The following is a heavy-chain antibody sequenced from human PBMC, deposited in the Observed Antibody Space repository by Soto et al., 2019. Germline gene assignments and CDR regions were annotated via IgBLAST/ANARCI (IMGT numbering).Heavy chain of an antibody. D-gene: IGHD3-22*01. CDR1: GFTFSSYG. V-gene: IGHV3-33*01. Sequence: GGSLRLSCAASGFTFSSYGMHWVRQAQGKGLEWVAIIWYDGSNKYYTDSVKGRFTISRDNSKNTLYLQMNSLRAEDTAVYYCARDRGYYDSSGYYFVDAFDIWGQGTTVTVSS. CDR2: IWYDGSNK. J-gene: IGHJ3*02. CDR3: ARDRGYYDSSGYYFVDAFDI.